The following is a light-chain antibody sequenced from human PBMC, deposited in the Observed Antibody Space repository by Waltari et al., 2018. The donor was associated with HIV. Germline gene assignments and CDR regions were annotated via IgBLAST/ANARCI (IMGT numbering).Light chain of an antibody. J-gene: IGKJ2*01. CDR2: KTS. V-gene: IGKV1-5*03. Sequence: DIQMTQSPSTLSASIGNRLSITCRASHNVGTWLAWYQQKPGKAPSLLISKTSTLESGVPTNFSGSGSGTYFTLTISALRPDDFASYFCQQYSSFPITFGQGTKL. CDR3: QQYSSFPIT. CDR1: HNVGTW.